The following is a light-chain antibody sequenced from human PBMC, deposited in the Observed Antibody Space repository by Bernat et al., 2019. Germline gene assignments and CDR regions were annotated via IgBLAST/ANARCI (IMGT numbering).Light chain of an antibody. Sequence: DIQMTQSPSTLSASVGDRVTITCRASQTISSWLAWYQQRPGKAPNLLIHKASSLQSGVPSRFSGSGSGTEFTLTISSLQPDDSATYYCQQYNSYATTFGQGTKVEIK. CDR2: KAS. CDR3: QQYNSYATT. CDR1: QTISSW. J-gene: IGKJ1*01. V-gene: IGKV1-5*03.